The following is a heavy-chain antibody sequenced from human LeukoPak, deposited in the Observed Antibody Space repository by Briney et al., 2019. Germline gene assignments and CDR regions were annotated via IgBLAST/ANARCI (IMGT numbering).Heavy chain of an antibody. CDR2: IYYSGST. CDR1: GGSISSSSYY. CDR3: ASGGYDFWSGYFPHDAFDI. D-gene: IGHD3-3*01. V-gene: IGHV4-39*01. J-gene: IGHJ3*02. Sequence: SETLSLTCTVSGGSISSSSYYWGWIRQPPGKGMEWIGSIYYSGSTYYNPSLKSRVTISVDTSKNQFSLKMSSVTAADTAVYYCASGGYDFWSGYFPHDAFDIWGQGTMVTVSS.